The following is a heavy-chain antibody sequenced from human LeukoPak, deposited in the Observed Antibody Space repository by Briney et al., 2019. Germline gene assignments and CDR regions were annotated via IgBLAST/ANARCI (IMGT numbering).Heavy chain of an antibody. CDR3: ARCGRGFSYGSSDY. CDR2: ISSSGSAI. Sequence: GGSLRLSCAASGFTFSSYTMNWVRQPPGKGLEWVSHISSSGSAIYYADSVKGRFTMSRDNAKNSLSLQMNSLRVEDTAVYYCARCGRGFSYGSSDYWGQGTLVTVSS. D-gene: IGHD5-18*01. V-gene: IGHV3-48*04. CDR1: GFTFSSYT. J-gene: IGHJ4*02.